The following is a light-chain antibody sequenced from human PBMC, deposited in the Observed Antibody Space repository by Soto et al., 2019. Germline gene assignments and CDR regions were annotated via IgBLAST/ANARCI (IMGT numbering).Light chain of an antibody. J-gene: IGKJ1*01. Sequence: EIVMTQSPATLSLSPGERATLSCRASQSVSSNLAWYQQKPCQAPRLLISDASTRATGKPDRFSGSGSGTEITRTITSLQTADFAVYYCQHYNDLPLTFGQGTKVESK. V-gene: IGKV3-15*01. CDR1: QSVSSN. CDR3: QHYNDLPLT. CDR2: DAS.